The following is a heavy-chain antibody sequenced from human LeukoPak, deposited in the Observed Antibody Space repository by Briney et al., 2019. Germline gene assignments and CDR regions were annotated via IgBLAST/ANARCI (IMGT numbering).Heavy chain of an antibody. CDR2: IYYSGST. V-gene: IGHV4-59*01. CDR3: ARERGSGYSYGMDV. D-gene: IGHD5-12*01. J-gene: IGHJ6*02. Sequence: PSETLSLTCTVSGGPINSYYWSWIRQPPGKGLEWIGYIYYSGSTKYNPSLKSRVTISVDTSKNQFSQKLNSVTTADTAVYYCARERGSGYSYGMDVWGQGTTVTVSS. CDR1: GGPINSYY.